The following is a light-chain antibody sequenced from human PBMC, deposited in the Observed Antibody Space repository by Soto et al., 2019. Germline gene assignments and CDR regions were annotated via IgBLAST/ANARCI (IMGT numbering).Light chain of an antibody. CDR1: QNIGNN. J-gene: IGKJ1*01. CDR2: GAS. CDR3: QRYNDWPPWT. Sequence: EIVMTQSPDTLSVSPGEGATLSCRASQNIGNNLAWYQQKPGQAPRLLIHGASTRATGIPARFTGSGSGTDLTLSISSLQSEDFAVYYCQRYNDWPPWTFGQGTKVDIK. V-gene: IGKV3-15*01.